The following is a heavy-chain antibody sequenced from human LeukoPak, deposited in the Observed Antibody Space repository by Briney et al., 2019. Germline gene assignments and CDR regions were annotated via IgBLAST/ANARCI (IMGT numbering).Heavy chain of an antibody. CDR1: GGTFSSYA. V-gene: IGHV1-69*05. D-gene: IGHD3-3*01. J-gene: IGHJ4*02. Sequence: GASVKVSCKASGGTFSSYAISWVRQAPGQGLEWMGGIIPIFGTANYAQKFQGRVTITTDESTSTAYMELSSLRSEDTAVYYCARGYNYDFWSGYPYFDYWGQGTLVTVSS. CDR3: ARGYNYDFWSGYPYFDY. CDR2: IIPIFGTA.